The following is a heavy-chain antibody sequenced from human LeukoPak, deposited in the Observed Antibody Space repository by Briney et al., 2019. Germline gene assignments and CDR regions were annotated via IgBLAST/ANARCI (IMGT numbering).Heavy chain of an antibody. CDR2: ISGGAENT. V-gene: IGHV3-23*01. J-gene: IGHJ4*02. CDR3: ATYDVMNGCLDY. CDR1: GFTVSSNY. D-gene: IGHD3/OR15-3a*01. Sequence: GGSLRLSCAASGFTVSSNYMSWVRQASGKGLDWVAGISGGAENTYYGDSAKGRFTISRDNSKNTVDLEMNSLRAEDTAVYFCATYDVMNGCLDYWGQGAQVTVSS.